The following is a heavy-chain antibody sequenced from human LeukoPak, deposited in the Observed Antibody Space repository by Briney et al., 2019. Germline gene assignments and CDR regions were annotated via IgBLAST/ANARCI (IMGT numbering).Heavy chain of an antibody. CDR3: ARGLRGSPGVDY. V-gene: IGHV4-30-2*01. CDR2: IYHSGST. J-gene: IGHJ4*02. Sequence: SETLSLTCAVSGGSISSGGYSWSWIRQPPGKGLEWIGYIYHSGSTCYNPSLKSRVTISVDRSKNQFSLKLSSVTAADTAVYYCARGLRGSPGVDYWGQGTLVTVSS. CDR1: GGSISSGGYS. D-gene: IGHD4-17*01.